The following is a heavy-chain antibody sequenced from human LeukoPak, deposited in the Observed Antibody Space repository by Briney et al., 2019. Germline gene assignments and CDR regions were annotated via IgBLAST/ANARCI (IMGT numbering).Heavy chain of an antibody. CDR3: VSPRGFSYGYFDY. CDR2: IYYSKNT. Sequence: SETLSLICTVSGGSISSSSAYWGWIRQPPGKGLEWIGSIYYSKNTYYNPSLKSRVTISADTSKNQFSLTLGSVSATDTAVYYCVSPRGFSYGYFDYWGQGTLVTVSS. V-gene: IGHV4-39*01. D-gene: IGHD5-18*01. CDR1: GGSISSSSAY. J-gene: IGHJ4*02.